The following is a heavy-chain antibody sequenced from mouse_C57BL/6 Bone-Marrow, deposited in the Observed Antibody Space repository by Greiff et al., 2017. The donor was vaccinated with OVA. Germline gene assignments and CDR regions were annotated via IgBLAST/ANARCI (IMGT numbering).Heavy chain of an antibody. CDR1: GFTFSSYT. CDR3: ARHWDYYGSSWYFDV. V-gene: IGHV5-9*01. Sequence: EVKLMESGGGLVKPGGSLKLSCAASGFTFSSYTMSWVRQTPEKRLEWVATISGGGGNTYYPDSVKGRFTISRDNAKNTLYLQMSSLRSEDTALYYCARHWDYYGSSWYFDVWGTGTTVTVSS. D-gene: IGHD1-1*01. CDR2: ISGGGGNT. J-gene: IGHJ1*03.